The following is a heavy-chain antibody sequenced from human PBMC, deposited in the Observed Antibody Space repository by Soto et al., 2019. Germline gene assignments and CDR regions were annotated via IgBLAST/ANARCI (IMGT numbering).Heavy chain of an antibody. D-gene: IGHD3-16*01. CDR3: VKGGEDLTSPYGMDV. Sequence: PGGSLRLSCAGSGFTFRTHSLVWVRQAPGKGLEWVSSISSGGTYLEYAHSVKGRFAISRDDAKDSVFLQMNSLKTDDTAVYYCVKGGEDLTSPYGMDVWGQGPTVTFS. J-gene: IGHJ6*02. CDR1: GFTFRTHS. CDR2: ISSGGTYL. V-gene: IGHV3-21*06.